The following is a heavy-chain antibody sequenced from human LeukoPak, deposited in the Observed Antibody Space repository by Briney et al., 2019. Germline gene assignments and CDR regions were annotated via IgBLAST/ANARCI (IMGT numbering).Heavy chain of an antibody. V-gene: IGHV4-61*02. CDR2: IYTSGST. CDR3: ASDPYGGIDY. J-gene: IGHJ4*02. D-gene: IGHD3-16*01. CDR1: GGSISSGSYY. Sequence: SETLSLTCTVSGGSISSGSYYWSWIRQPAGKGLEWIGRIYTSGSTNYNPSLKSRVTISVDTSKNQFSLKLSSVTAADTAVYYCASDPYGGIDYWGQGTLVTVSS.